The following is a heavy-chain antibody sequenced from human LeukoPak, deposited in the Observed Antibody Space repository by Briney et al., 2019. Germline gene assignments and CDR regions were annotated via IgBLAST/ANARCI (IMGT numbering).Heavy chain of an antibody. CDR2: IIPILGIA. Sequence: SVKVSCKASGGTFSSYAISWVRQAPGQGLEWMGRIIPILGIANYAQKFQGRVTITADKSTSTAYMELSSLRSEDTAVYYCAREYYDIPYYYYGMDVWGQGTTVTVSS. D-gene: IGHD3-9*01. V-gene: IGHV1-69*04. CDR3: AREYYDIPYYYYGMDV. J-gene: IGHJ6*02. CDR1: GGTFSSYA.